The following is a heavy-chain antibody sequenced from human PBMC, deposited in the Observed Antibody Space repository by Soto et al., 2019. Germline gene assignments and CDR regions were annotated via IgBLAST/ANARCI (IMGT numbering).Heavy chain of an antibody. Sequence: PSETLSLTCTVSGDSIRSSSYWGWIRQPPGKGLEWIGSIYSTGNTYYNPSLNSQVTISVDTSNNQFSLHLSSVTPDDTAVYYCVRLIGNSWLDSWGQGTLVTVSS. CDR2: IYSTGNT. J-gene: IGHJ5*01. V-gene: IGHV4-39*01. CDR3: VRLIGNSWLDS. CDR1: GDSIRSSSY.